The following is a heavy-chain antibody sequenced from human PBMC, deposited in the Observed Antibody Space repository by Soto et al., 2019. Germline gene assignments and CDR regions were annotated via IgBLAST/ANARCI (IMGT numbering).Heavy chain of an antibody. Sequence: ASVKASCKASGCTFTSSAVQWVGQARGQRLEWIGWIVVGSGNTNYAQKFQERVTITRDMSTSTAYMELSSLRSEDTAVYYCAANGYDSSGYLFDYWGQGTLVTVS. D-gene: IGHD3-22*01. CDR3: AANGYDSSGYLFDY. J-gene: IGHJ4*02. CDR2: IVVGSGNT. V-gene: IGHV1-58*01. CDR1: GCTFTSSA.